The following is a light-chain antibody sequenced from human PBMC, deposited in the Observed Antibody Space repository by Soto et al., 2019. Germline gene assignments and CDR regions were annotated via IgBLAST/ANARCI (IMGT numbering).Light chain of an antibody. Sequence: DIVMTQSPATLSVSPGERATLSCRASQSISSNLAWFQQKPGQAPRLLIYGASTRATGIPARFSGSGSGTEFTVTISSLQSEDSAVYYCQQYDKWPGTFGQGTKV. J-gene: IGKJ1*01. CDR3: QQYDKWPGT. CDR1: QSISSN. V-gene: IGKV3-15*01. CDR2: GAS.